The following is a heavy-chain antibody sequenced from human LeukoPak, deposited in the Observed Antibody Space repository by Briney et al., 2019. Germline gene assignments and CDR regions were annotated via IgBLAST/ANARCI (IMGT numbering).Heavy chain of an antibody. CDR3: ARGDDFWSGYDY. V-gene: IGHV4-39*07. Sequence: ESGPGLVKPSETLSLTCTVSGGSISSSSYYWGWIRQPPGKGLEWIGSIYYSGSTYYNPSLKSRVTISVDTSKNQFSLKLSSVTAADTAVYYCARGDDFWSGYDYWGQGTLVTVSS. D-gene: IGHD3-3*01. CDR2: IYYSGST. J-gene: IGHJ4*02. CDR1: GGSISSSSYY.